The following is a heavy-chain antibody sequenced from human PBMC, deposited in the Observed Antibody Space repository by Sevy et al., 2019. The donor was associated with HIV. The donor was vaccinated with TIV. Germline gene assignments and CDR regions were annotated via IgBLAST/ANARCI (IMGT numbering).Heavy chain of an antibody. J-gene: IGHJ4*02. D-gene: IGHD3-16*02. V-gene: IGHV3-48*02. CDR2: ISSSSSTI. CDR3: ARDFMITFGGVIQRGYFDY. CDR1: GFTFSSYS. Sequence: GGSLILSCAASGFTFSSYSMNWVRQAPGKGLEWVSYISSSSSTIYYADSVKGRFTISRDNAKNSLYLQMNSLRDEDTAVYYCARDFMITFGGVIQRGYFDYWGQGTLVTVSS.